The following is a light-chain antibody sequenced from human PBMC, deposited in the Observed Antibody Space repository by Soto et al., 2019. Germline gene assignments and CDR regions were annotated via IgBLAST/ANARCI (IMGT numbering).Light chain of an antibody. V-gene: IGKV3-20*01. CDR3: QQYGSSRNT. J-gene: IGKJ2*01. CDR2: SAS. Sequence: ENVLTQSPGTLSLSPGERATLSCRASQSVTSSYLAWYQQKPGHAPRLLIYSASSRATGVPDRFSGSGSATDFTLTISRVEPEDFAVYYCQQYGSSRNTFGQGTKLDIK. CDR1: QSVTSSY.